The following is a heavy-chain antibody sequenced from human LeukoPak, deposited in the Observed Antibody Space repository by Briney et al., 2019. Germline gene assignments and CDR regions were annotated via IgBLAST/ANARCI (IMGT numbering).Heavy chain of an antibody. CDR2: FDPEDGET. D-gene: IGHD2-2*01. V-gene: IGHV1-24*01. Sequence: ASVKVSCKVSGYTLTELSMHWVRQAPGKGLEWMGGFDPEDGETIYAQKFQGRVTMTEDTSTDTAYMELSSLRSEDTAVYYCARDQLVPAGFDFWGQGTLITVSS. J-gene: IGHJ4*02. CDR3: ARDQLVPAGFDF. CDR1: GYTLTELS.